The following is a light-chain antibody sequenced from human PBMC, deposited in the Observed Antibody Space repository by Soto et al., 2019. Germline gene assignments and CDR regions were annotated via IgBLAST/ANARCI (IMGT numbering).Light chain of an antibody. J-gene: IGKJ1*01. V-gene: IGKV1-39*01. CDR3: QQSYSTLWT. Sequence: DIQMTQSPSSLSASVGDRVTITCRASQNIGVYLNWYQKKPGKAPKLLIHAASSLHSGVPSRFSGSGSGTDFTLTISSLQPEDFATYYCQQSYSTLWTFGQGTKVDIK. CDR1: QNIGVY. CDR2: AAS.